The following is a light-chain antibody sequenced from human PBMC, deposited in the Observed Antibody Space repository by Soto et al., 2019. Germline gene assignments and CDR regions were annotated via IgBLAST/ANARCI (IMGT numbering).Light chain of an antibody. V-gene: IGKV1-12*01. CDR1: QGISGW. CDR2: AAS. CDR3: QQATISQLT. J-gene: IGKJ4*01. Sequence: DIQMTQSPSSVSASVGDRVTITCRASQGISGWLAWYQQKPGKAPKLLIYAASTLETGVPSRFIGGRSGTDVTLTINNLQPEDFATYYCQQATISQLTCGGGTKVEIK.